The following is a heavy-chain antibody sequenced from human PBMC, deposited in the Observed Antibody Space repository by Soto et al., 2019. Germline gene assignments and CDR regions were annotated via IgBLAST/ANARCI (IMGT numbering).Heavy chain of an antibody. J-gene: IGHJ3*02. CDR1: GFTFSTYA. D-gene: IGHD2-15*01. Sequence: QVQLVESGGGVVQPGRSLRLSCAASGFTFSTYAMHWVRQAPGKGLEWVAFISYDGSSKFYADSVKGRFNISRDNSKNTLYLQMNSLRAEDTAVYYCARDTHGPTAFDIWGQGTMVTVS. V-gene: IGHV3-30-3*01. CDR2: ISYDGSSK. CDR3: ARDTHGPTAFDI.